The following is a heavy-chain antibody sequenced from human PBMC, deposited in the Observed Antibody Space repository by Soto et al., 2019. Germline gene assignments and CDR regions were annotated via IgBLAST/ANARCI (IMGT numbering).Heavy chain of an antibody. CDR1: GFPFKTNT. V-gene: IGHV3-21*01. Sequence: EVQLVESGGGLVKPEGSLRLSCAASGFPFKTNTMNWVRQAPGKGLEWLSSISPTSHYIYHANSVKGRFTISRDNAKNSLYLQMTSLRGEDTAVYYCVGTVSLRPPESGLTLVRGGFDPWGQGTLVTVSS. CDR3: VGTVSLRPPESGLTLVRGGFDP. D-gene: IGHD3-10*01. J-gene: IGHJ5*02. CDR2: ISPTSHYI.